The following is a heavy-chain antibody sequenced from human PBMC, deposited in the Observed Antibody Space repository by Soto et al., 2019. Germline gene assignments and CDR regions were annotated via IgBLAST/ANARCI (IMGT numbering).Heavy chain of an antibody. V-gene: IGHV4-39*01. CDR1: GRTSSHASYY. CDR2: LYYRGNT. CDR3: ARRYGGKGDYYYYGMDV. Sequence: ALSLTYTDSGRTSSHASYYWCLIRQPPKKGLAWIGSLYYRGNTYSTPPLKGRVSISVDTSKNQFSRKLRSVTAADTAVYYCARRYGGKGDYYYYGMDVWGRGTSV. J-gene: IGHJ6*02. D-gene: IGHD2-15*01.